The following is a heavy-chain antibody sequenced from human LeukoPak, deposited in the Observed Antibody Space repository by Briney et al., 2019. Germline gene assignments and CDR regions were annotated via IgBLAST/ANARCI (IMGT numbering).Heavy chain of an antibody. J-gene: IGHJ5*02. D-gene: IGHD1-26*01. Sequence: ASVKVSCKASGYSSTNYGISWVRQAPGQGLEWMGWIHIYRGNTNYAQKFQGRVTMTRDMSTSTDYMELSSLRSEDTAIYYCARDNSVGDNAWWFDPWGQGTLVTVSS. CDR1: GYSSTNYG. CDR3: ARDNSVGDNAWWFDP. V-gene: IGHV1-18*01. CDR2: IHIYRGNT.